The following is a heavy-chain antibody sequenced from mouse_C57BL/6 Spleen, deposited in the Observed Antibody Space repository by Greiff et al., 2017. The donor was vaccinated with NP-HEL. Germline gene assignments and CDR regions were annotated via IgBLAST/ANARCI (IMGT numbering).Heavy chain of an antibody. V-gene: IGHV6-6*01. Sequence: EVQVVESGGGLVQPGGSMKLSCAASGFTFSDAWMDWVRQSPEKGLEWVAEIRNKANNHATYYAESVKGRFTISRDDSKSSVYLQMNSLRAEDTGIYYGTRGGRYWYFDVWGTGTTVTVSS. CDR2: IRNKANNHAT. CDR3: TRGGRYWYFDV. J-gene: IGHJ1*03. CDR1: GFTFSDAW.